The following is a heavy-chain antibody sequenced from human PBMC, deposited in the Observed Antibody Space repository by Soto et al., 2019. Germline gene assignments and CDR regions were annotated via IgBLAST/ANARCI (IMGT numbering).Heavy chain of an antibody. Sequence: ESLKISCKGSGYSFTNFWIGWVRQMPGKGLEWMGIINPGDSNARYSPSFQGQVTMSADRSISTAYLQWSSLKASDTAMYYCARHVGDSSSWYYYYYGMDVWGQGTTVTVSS. D-gene: IGHD6-13*01. CDR1: GYSFTNFW. V-gene: IGHV5-51*01. J-gene: IGHJ6*02. CDR2: INPGDSNA. CDR3: ARHVGDSSSWYYYYYGMDV.